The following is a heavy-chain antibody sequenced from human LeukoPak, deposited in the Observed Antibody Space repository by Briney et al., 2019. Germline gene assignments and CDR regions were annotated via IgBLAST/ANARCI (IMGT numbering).Heavy chain of an antibody. CDR3: ARDSGRSD. J-gene: IGHJ4*02. D-gene: IGHD1-26*01. Sequence: SGTLSLTCTVSGGSISSSSYYWGWIRQPPGKGLEWIGSIYYSGSTNYNPSLKSRVTISVDKSKNQFSLKLSSVTAADTAVYYCARDSGRSDWGQGTLVTVSS. CDR1: GGSISSSSYY. CDR2: IYYSGST. V-gene: IGHV4-39*07.